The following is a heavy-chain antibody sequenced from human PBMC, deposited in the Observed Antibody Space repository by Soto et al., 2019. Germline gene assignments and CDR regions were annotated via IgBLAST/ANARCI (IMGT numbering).Heavy chain of an antibody. D-gene: IGHD1-1*01. J-gene: IGHJ6*03. CDR3: AFNWNDIYYMDV. V-gene: IGHV3-30*03. CDR1: GFTFSSYL. CDR2: ISYDGSSK. Sequence: QVQLVESGGGVVQPGKSLRLSCAASGFTFSSYLMHWVRQAPGTGLEWVALISYDGSSKNYADSVKGRFTVSRDNSKNTLYLQMNRLRAEDTALYYCAFNWNDIYYMDVRGEGNTVTVSS.